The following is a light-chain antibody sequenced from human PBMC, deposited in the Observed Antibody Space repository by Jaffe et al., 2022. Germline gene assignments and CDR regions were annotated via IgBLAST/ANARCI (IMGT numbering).Light chain of an antibody. CDR3: GADHGSGVNFVYV. CDR2: VGAGGIVG. CDR1: SDYSFYK. V-gene: IGLV9-49*01. Sequence: QPVLTQPPSASASLGASVTLTCTLTSDYSFYKVDWYQQRPGKGPRFVMRVGAGGIVGSKGDGIPDRFSVLGSGLNRYLTIKNIQEDDEGDYHCGADHGSGVNFVYVFGGGTKLAVL. J-gene: IGLJ2*01.